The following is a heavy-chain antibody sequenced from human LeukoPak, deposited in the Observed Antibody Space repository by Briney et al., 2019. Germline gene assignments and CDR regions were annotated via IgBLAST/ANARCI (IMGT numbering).Heavy chain of an antibody. CDR2: ISAYNGNT. J-gene: IGHJ5*02. CDR3: ARDFNYGSGSYYLT. CDR1: GYTFTSYG. D-gene: IGHD3-10*01. Sequence: EASVRVSCKASGYTFTSYGISWVRQAPGQGLEWMGWISAYNGNTNYAQKLQGRVTMTTDTSTSTAYMELRSLRSDDTAVYYCARDFNYGSGSYYLTWGQGTLVTVSS. V-gene: IGHV1-18*01.